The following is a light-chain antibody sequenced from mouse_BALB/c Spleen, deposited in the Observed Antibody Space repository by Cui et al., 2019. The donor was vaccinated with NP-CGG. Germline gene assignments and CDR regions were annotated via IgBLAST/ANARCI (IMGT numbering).Light chain of an antibody. CDR2: STS. CDR1: SSVSY. V-gene: IGKV4-80*01. J-gene: IGKJ1*01. Sequence: QIVLTQSPAIMSASLGEEINLTGSASSSVSYVHWYQQKSCASPKLLIYSTSNLASSVPSRFSVCASGTFYSLTISSVEAEDAADYYCHQWSSYPWTFGGGTKLEIK. CDR3: HQWSSYPWT.